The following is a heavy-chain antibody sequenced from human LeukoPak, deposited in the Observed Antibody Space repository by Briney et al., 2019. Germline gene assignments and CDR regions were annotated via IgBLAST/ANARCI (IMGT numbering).Heavy chain of an antibody. D-gene: IGHD3-10*01. CDR2: VSYDGSGE. J-gene: IGHJ4*02. V-gene: IGHV3-30*15. CDR3: AKGSLWFGEFSFFDY. Sequence: GRSLRLSCAASGFIFRSYPMHWVRQAPGKGLEWVAVVSYDGSGENCADSVNGRFTISRDNSKNTLYLQMSSLRAEDTAVYYCAKGSLWFGEFSFFDYWGQGTLVTVSS. CDR1: GFIFRSYP.